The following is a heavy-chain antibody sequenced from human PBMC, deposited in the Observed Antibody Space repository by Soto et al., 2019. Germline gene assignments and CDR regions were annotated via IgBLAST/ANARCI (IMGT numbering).Heavy chain of an antibody. Sequence: QVQLVQSGAEVKKPGSSVKVSCKASGGTFSNYALISWVRQAPGQGLEWMGGIISIDATANYAQKFQGRITXXAXEXXTTAYMALSSLRSEDTAVYYCARDLLGFGHTYADVWGQGTTVTV. CDR2: IISIDATA. CDR1: GGTFSNYA. CDR3: ARDLLGFGHTYADV. D-gene: IGHD3-10*01. J-gene: IGHJ6*01. V-gene: IGHV1-69*12.